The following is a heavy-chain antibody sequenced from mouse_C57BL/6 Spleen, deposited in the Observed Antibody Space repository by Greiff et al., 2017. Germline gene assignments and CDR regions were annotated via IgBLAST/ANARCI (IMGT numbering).Heavy chain of an antibody. CDR1: GYSITSGYY. D-gene: IGHD1-1*01. V-gene: IGHV3-6*01. CDR2: ISYDGSN. J-gene: IGHJ1*03. Sequence: EVQLQQSGPGLVKPSQSLSLTCSVTGYSITSGYYWNWIRQFPGNKLEWMGYISYDGSNNYNPSPKNRISITRDTTKNQFFLKLNSVTTEDTATYYCARDGYGSSWLDWYFDVWGTEATVTVSA. CDR3: ARDGYGSSWLDWYFDV.